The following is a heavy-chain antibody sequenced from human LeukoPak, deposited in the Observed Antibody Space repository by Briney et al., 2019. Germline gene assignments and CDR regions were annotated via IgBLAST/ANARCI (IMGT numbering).Heavy chain of an antibody. Sequence: TGGSLRLSCAASGFTFDDYAMHWVRQAPGKGLEWVSGISWNSGSIGYADSVKGRFTISRDNAKNSLYLQMNSLRAEDTALYYCAKDMGADYYFDYWGQGTLVTVSS. D-gene: IGHD3-16*01. J-gene: IGHJ4*02. CDR3: AKDMGADYYFDY. CDR2: ISWNSGSI. CDR1: GFTFDDYA. V-gene: IGHV3-9*01.